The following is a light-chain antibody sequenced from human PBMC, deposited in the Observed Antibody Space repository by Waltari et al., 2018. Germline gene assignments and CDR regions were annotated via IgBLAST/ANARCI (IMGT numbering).Light chain of an antibody. CDR2: AAS. CDR1: LIILSRAQKKNY. CDR3: QQYFSSPLS. Sequence: WKSRLIILSRAQKKNYVDRCQQKAVQSPKLLSYAASAREAVVADRFSGSGSGTDFTLTISGLQAEDVAVYYCQQYFSSPLSFGPGTKVDIK. J-gene: IGKJ3*01. V-gene: IGKV4-1*01.